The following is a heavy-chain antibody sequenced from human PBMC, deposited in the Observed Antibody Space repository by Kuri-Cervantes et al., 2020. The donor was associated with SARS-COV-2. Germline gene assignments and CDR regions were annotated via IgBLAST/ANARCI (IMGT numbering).Heavy chain of an antibody. CDR2: SNPNNGGT. CDR1: VYTFSGYY. V-gene: IGHV1-2*02. Sequence: ASVKVSCQASVYTFSGYYMHWVRQAPGQGLEWMGWSNPNNGGTNYAQKFQGRVTMTRDTSISTAYMELSSLRSDDTAVYYCARGAVGATSLGAFDIWGQGTMVNVSS. J-gene: IGHJ3*02. D-gene: IGHD1-26*01. CDR3: ARGAVGATSLGAFDI.